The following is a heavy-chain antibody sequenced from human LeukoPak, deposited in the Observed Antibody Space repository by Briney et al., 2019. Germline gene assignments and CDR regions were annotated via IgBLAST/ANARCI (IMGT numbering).Heavy chain of an antibody. Sequence: SVKVSCKASGGTFSSYAISWVRLAPGQGREWMGGIIPIFGTANYAQKFQGRVTINADESTSTAYMELSSLRSEDTAVYYCARGGDIVVVPAAYHFDYWGQGTLVTVSS. V-gene: IGHV1-69*13. D-gene: IGHD2-2*01. CDR1: GGTFSSYA. J-gene: IGHJ4*02. CDR2: IIPIFGTA. CDR3: ARGGDIVVVPAAYHFDY.